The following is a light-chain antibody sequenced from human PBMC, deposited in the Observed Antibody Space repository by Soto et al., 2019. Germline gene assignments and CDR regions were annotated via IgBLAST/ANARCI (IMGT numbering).Light chain of an antibody. CDR1: SSDIGAYDY. CDR2: EVN. J-gene: IGLJ7*01. Sequence: QSTLTQPASLSGSTGQSITLSFTGTSSDIGAYDYASWFQQHPGKTPQHMISEVNNRPSGVSNRFSVSKSGNTAYLSISGFQVEDEAEYFGCSFAATSGHVFG. V-gene: IGLV2-14*01. CDR3: CSFAATSGHV.